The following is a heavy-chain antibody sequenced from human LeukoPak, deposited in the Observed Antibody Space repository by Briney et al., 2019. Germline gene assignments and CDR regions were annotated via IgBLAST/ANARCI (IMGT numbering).Heavy chain of an antibody. CDR3: AKDREQWLVPNFDY. J-gene: IGHJ4*02. CDR1: GGSITRSYY. CDR2: IYYSGST. D-gene: IGHD6-19*01. Sequence: SETLSLTCTVSGGSITRSYYWGWIRQPPGKGLEWIGSIYYSGSTYYNPSLRSRVTISVDTSKNQFSLKLTSVTAADTAVYYCAKDREQWLVPNFDYWGQGTLVTVSS. V-gene: IGHV4-39*02.